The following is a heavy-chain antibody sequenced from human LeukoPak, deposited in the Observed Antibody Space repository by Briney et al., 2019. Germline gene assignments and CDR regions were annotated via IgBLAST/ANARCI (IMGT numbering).Heavy chain of an antibody. CDR1: GGSISSYY. J-gene: IGHJ4*02. D-gene: IGHD3-3*01. CDR3: ARLVGDFWSGYYDTAIDY. CDR2: INHSGST. V-gene: IGHV4-34*01. Sequence: PSETLSLTCTVSGGSISSYYWSWIRQPPGKGLEWIGEINHSGSTNYNPSLKSRVTISVDTSKNQFSLKLSSVTAADTAVYYCARLVGDFWSGYYDTAIDYWGQGTLVTVSS.